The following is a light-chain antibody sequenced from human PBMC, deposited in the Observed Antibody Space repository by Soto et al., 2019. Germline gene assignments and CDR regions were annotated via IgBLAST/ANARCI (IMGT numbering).Light chain of an antibody. CDR3: CSYGGSNNMI. J-gene: IGLJ2*01. V-gene: IGLV2-8*01. CDR2: EVN. CDR1: SSDIGGYNY. Sequence: QSALTQPTSASGSPGQSVSISCTGTSSDIGGYNYVSWYQQHPGKAPKLIIYEVNKRPSGVPDRVSGSKSGNTASLTVSGLQAEDEADYYCCSYGGSNNMIFGGGTKLTVL.